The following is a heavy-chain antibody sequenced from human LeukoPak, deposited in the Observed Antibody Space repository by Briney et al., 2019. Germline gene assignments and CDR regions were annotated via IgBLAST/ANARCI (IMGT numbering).Heavy chain of an antibody. Sequence: PSETLSLTCTVSGGSISSYYWNWIRQPAGKGLEWIGRIYTSGSTNYNPSLKSRVTMSVDTSKNQFSLKLSSVTAADTAVYYCARERISGYYDYYFDYWGQATLVTVSS. D-gene: IGHD3-22*01. CDR2: IYTSGST. CDR3: ARERISGYYDYYFDY. V-gene: IGHV4-4*07. CDR1: GGSISSYY. J-gene: IGHJ4*02.